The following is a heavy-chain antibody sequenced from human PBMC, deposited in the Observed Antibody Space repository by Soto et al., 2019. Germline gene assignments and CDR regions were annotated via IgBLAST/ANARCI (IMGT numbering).Heavy chain of an antibody. J-gene: IGHJ4*02. CDR2: IYHSGST. Sequence: SETLSLTCAVSGYSISSGYYWGWIRQPPGKGLEWIGSIYHSGSTYYNPSLKSRVTISVDTSKNQFSLKLSSVTAADTAVYYCARPSPTVTINDYWGQGTLVTVSS. V-gene: IGHV4-38-2*01. CDR3: ARPSPTVTINDY. D-gene: IGHD4-4*01. CDR1: GYSISSGYY.